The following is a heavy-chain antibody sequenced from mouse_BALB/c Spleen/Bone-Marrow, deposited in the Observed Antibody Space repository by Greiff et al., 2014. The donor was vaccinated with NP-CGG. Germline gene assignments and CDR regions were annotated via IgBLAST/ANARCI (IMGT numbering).Heavy chain of an antibody. V-gene: IGHV5-4*02. CDR1: GFTFSDYY. CDR3: ARDRGGYCVGGFAY. Sequence: VQLMQSGGGLVKPGGSLKLSCAASGFTFSDYYMFWVRQTPEKRLEWVATISDGGTYTYYSDSVKGRFTISRDNARNNLYLQMRSRRSKDTAMYYCARDRGGYCVGGFAYWGQGTLVTVSA. J-gene: IGHJ3*01. CDR2: ISDGGTYT. D-gene: IGHD2-3*01.